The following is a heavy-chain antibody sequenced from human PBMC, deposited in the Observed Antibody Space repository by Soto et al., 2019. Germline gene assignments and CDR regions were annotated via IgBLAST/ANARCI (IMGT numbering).Heavy chain of an antibody. CDR3: AKFYDSSGYYIDY. J-gene: IGHJ4*02. CDR1: GFTFSSYA. Sequence: SLRLSCAASGFTFSSYAMSWVRQAPGKGLEWVSAISGSGGSTYYADSVKGRFTISRDNSKNTLYLQMDSLRAEDTAVYYCAKFYDSSGYYIDYWGQGTLVTVSS. CDR2: ISGSGGST. D-gene: IGHD3-22*01. V-gene: IGHV3-23*01.